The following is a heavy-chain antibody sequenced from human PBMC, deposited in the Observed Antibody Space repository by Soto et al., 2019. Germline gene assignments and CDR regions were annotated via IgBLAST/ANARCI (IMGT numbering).Heavy chain of an antibody. CDR3: AKGTSKLDY. Sequence: PVGSLRLSCAPSGFTFSSNDMSWVRQAPGKGLEWASSISASGRSLFYADAVKGRFTISRDNSKNTLYLQMSSLTAEDTAVYYCAKGTSKLDYWGQGTLVTVSS. CDR1: GFTFSSND. V-gene: IGHV3-23*01. J-gene: IGHJ4*02. D-gene: IGHD2-2*01. CDR2: ISASGRSL.